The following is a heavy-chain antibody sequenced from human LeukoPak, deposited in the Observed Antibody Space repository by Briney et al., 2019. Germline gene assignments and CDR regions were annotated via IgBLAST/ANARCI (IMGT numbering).Heavy chain of an antibody. CDR2: MNPNSGNT. J-gene: IGHJ4*02. CDR1: GYTFTSYD. V-gene: IGHV1-8*02. CDR3: ARFAETYSSSSAGY. D-gene: IGHD6-6*01. Sequence: ASAKVSCKASGYTFTSYDINWVRQAAGQGLEWMGWMNPNSGNTGYAQKFQGRVTMTRNTSISTAYMELSSLRSEDTAVYYCARFAETYSSSSAGYWGQGTLVTVSS.